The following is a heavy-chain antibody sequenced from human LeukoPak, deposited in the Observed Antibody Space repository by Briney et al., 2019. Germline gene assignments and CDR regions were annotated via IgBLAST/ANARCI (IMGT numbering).Heavy chain of an antibody. CDR3: AKGRRSSGWLDAFDI. D-gene: IGHD6-19*01. Sequence: SETLSLTCTVSGGSISSGDYYWSWIRQPPGKGLEWIGYIYYSGSTYYNPSLKSRVTISVDTSKNQFSLKLSSVTAADTAVYYCAKGRRSSGWLDAFDIWGQGTMVTVSS. CDR1: GGSISSGDYY. V-gene: IGHV4-30-4*01. CDR2: IYYSGST. J-gene: IGHJ3*02.